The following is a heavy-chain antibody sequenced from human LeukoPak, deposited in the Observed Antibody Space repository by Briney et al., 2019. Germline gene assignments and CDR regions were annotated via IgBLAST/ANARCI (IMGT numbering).Heavy chain of an antibody. V-gene: IGHV4-34*01. Sequence: PSETLSLTCAVYGGSFNNYYWSWIRQPPGKGLEWIGEINPSGGANYNPSLKSRVTMSVDTSKNQFSLKLTSVTAADTAVYYCARGGIDILTKPYYYGMDVWGQGTTVTVSS. CDR3: ARGGIDILTKPYYYGMDV. D-gene: IGHD3-9*01. CDR2: INPSGGA. CDR1: GGSFNNYY. J-gene: IGHJ6*02.